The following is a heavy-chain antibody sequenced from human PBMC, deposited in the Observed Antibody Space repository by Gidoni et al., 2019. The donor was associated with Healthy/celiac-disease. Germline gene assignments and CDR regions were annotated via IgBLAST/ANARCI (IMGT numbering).Heavy chain of an antibody. J-gene: IGHJ4*02. V-gene: IGHV3-53*01. CDR2: IYSGGST. Sequence: EVQLVESGGGLIQPGGSLRLSCAASGFTVSSNYMSWVCQAPGKGLEWVSVIYSGGSTYYADSVKGRFTISRDNSKNTLYLQMNSLRAEDTAVYYCARGSKDSSSWINFDYWGQGTLVTVSS. CDR1: GFTVSSNY. D-gene: IGHD6-13*01. CDR3: ARGSKDSSSWINFDY.